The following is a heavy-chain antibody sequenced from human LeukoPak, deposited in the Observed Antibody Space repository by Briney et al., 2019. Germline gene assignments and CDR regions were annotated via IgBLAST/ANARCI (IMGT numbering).Heavy chain of an antibody. J-gene: IGHJ5*02. D-gene: IGHD2-15*01. V-gene: IGHV3-23*01. CDR1: GFTFSSSA. CDR3: ASNDPYCSGGSCYSGWFDP. CDR2: ISGSDGST. Sequence: PGGSLRLSCAASGFTFSSSAMSWVRLAPGKGLEWVSGISGSDGSTYYADSVKGRFTISRDNAKNSLHLQMNSLRAEDTAVYYCASNDPYCSGGSCYSGWFDPWGQGTLVTVSS.